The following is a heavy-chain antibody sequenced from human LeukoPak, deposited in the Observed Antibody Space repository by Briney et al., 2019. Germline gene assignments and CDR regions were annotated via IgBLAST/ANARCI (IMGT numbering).Heavy chain of an antibody. CDR2: ISKDGGSNK. Sequence: GTSLRLSCAASGFSFRNYGMHWVRQAPGKGLEWVAVISKDGGSNKYHADSVKSRFTISRDNSMNTLYLQMNSLRAEDTAVYYCAKVGIGSRDGYFDYWGQGTLVTVSS. V-gene: IGHV3-30*18. D-gene: IGHD5-18*01. CDR1: GFSFRNYG. CDR3: AKVGIGSRDGYFDY. J-gene: IGHJ4*02.